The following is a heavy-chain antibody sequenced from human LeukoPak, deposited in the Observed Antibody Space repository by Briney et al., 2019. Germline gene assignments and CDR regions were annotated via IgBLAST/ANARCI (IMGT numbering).Heavy chain of an antibody. CDR2: IYHSGIT. D-gene: IGHD3-10*01. J-gene: IGHJ4*02. CDR3: ARVRSYYGSVTGKSYYFDY. V-gene: IGHV4-61*08. Sequence: SETLSLTCTVSGGSISSGGYYWSWIRQPQGKGLEWIGYIYHSGITYYNPSLKSRVTILVDTSKNQFSLKLSSVTAADTAVYYCARVRSYYGSVTGKSYYFDYWGRGTLVTVSS. CDR1: GGSISSGGYY.